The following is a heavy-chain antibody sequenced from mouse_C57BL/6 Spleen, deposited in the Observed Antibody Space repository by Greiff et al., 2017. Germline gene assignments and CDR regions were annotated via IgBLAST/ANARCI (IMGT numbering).Heavy chain of an antibody. CDR1: GFSLTSYG. CDR3: ARNSSDYDWFAY. J-gene: IGHJ3*01. D-gene: IGHD2-4*01. V-gene: IGHV2-2*01. CDR2: IWRGGST. Sequence: VKLQESGPGLVQPSQSLSITCTVSGFSLTSYGVHWVRQSPGKGLEWLGVIWRGGSTDYNAAFISRLSISKDNSKSQVFFKMNSLQADDTAIYYCARNSSDYDWFAYWGQGTLVTVSA.